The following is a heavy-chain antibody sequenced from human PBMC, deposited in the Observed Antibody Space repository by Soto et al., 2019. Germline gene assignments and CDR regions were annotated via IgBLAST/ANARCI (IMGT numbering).Heavy chain of an antibody. D-gene: IGHD5-12*01. V-gene: IGHV4-34*01. CDR1: GGSLSGYY. Sequence: QVQLQQWGAGLLKPSETLSLKCAVTGGSLSGYYWSWIRQPPGKGLECIGEVKDGGHTNYSPSLRGRVTISADTSNNQCSLRLNSVTAADTGVYYCARGQEGVVATHCDHGSLVTVSS. CDR2: VKDGGHT. J-gene: IGHJ4*01. CDR3: ARGQEGVVATH.